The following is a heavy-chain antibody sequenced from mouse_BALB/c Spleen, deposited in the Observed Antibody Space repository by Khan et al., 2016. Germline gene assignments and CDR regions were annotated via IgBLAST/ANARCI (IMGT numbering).Heavy chain of an antibody. J-gene: IGHJ4*01. CDR2: ISGGSSTI. V-gene: IGHV5-17*02. D-gene: IGHD4-1*01. CDR3: ARLTPYAMDY. Sequence: EVELVESGGGLEQPGGSRKLSCAASGFTFSVFGIHWVRQAPEKGLEWVAYISGGSSTIYYADTVKGRFTLSRDNPKNTLFLQMTSLRSEDTAVYYCARLTPYAMDYWGQGTSVTVSS. CDR1: GFTFSVFG.